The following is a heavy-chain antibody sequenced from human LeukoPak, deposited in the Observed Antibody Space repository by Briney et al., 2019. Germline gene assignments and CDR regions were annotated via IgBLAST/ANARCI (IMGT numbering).Heavy chain of an antibody. Sequence: PSETLSLTCTVSGGSISSYYWSWIRQPPGKGLEWIGYIYYSGSTNYNPSLTSRVTISVDTSKNQFSLKLSSVTAADTAVYYCARDRGYSYGMDVWGQGTTVTVSS. J-gene: IGHJ6*02. CDR2: IYYSGST. D-gene: IGHD5-18*01. CDR3: ARDRGYSYGMDV. V-gene: IGHV4-59*01. CDR1: GGSISSYY.